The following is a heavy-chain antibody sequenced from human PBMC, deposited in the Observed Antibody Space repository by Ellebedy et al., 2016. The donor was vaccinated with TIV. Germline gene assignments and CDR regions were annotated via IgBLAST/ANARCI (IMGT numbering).Heavy chain of an antibody. D-gene: IGHD1-1*01. CDR3: ARAGGRSWFDP. CDR2: LYPNAGNT. V-gene: IGHV1-46*01. Sequence: ASVKVSCKASGYTFTNYYIHWVRQAPGQGLEWMGILYPNAGNTNYAQQFQGRVTVTRDTSTSTVYMELSSLRSEDAAVYYCARAGGRSWFDPWGQGTLVTVSS. J-gene: IGHJ5*02. CDR1: GYTFTNYY.